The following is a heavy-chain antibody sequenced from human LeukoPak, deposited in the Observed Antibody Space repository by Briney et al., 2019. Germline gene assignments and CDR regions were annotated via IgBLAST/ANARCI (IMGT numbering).Heavy chain of an antibody. J-gene: IGHJ6*03. CDR2: ISGSGGST. V-gene: IGHV3-23*01. CDR1: GFSFSDYN. D-gene: IGHD6-13*01. CDR3: ARAAIAAAGLIYYYYYMDV. Sequence: QPGGSLRLSCTASGFSFSDYNMNWVRQAPGKGLEWVSAISGSGGSTYYADSVKGRFTISRDNSKNTLYLQMNSLRAEDTAVYYCARAAIAAAGLIYYYYYMDVWGKGTTVIISS.